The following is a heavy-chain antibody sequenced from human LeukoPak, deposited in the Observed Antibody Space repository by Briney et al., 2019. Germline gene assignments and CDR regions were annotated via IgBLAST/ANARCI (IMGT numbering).Heavy chain of an antibody. Sequence: GGSLRLSCAASGFTFSSYSMSWVRQAPGKGLEWVSSISSSSSYIYYADSVKGRFTISRDNAKNSLYLQMNSLRAEDTAVYYCARDQHNGGSDAFDIWGQGTMVTVSS. CDR3: ARDQHNGGSDAFDI. CDR1: GFTFSSYS. V-gene: IGHV3-21*01. CDR2: ISSSSSYI. J-gene: IGHJ3*02. D-gene: IGHD3-16*01.